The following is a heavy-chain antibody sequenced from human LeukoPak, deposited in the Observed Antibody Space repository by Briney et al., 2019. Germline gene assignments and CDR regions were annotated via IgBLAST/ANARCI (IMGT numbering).Heavy chain of an antibody. V-gene: IGHV4-30-4*01. CDR1: GGSISSGDYY. CDR2: IYYSGST. CDR3: ARERRYYYDSSGPNFDY. D-gene: IGHD3-22*01. J-gene: IGHJ4*02. Sequence: SEPLSLTCTVYGGSISSGDYYWSWIRQPPGKGLEWIGYIYYSGSTYYNPSLKSRVTISVDTSKNQFSLKLSSVTAADTAVYYCARERRYYYDSSGPNFDYWGQGTLVTVPS.